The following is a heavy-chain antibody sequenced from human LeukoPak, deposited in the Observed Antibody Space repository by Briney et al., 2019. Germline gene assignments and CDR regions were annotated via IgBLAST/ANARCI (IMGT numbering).Heavy chain of an antibody. CDR3: ARHLVSGGYSGNFYPFDY. D-gene: IGHD5-12*01. CDR2: IYYSGST. CDR1: GGSFSGYY. J-gene: IGHJ4*02. Sequence: SETLSLTCAVYGGSFSGYYWSWIRQPPGKGLEWIGSIYYSGSTYYNPSLKSRVAISVDTSKNQFSLKLSSVTAPDTAVYYCARHLVSGGYSGNFYPFDYWGQGTLVTVSS. V-gene: IGHV4-34*01.